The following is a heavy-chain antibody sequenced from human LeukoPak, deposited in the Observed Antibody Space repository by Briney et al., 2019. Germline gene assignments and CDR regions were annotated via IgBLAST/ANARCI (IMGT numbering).Heavy chain of an antibody. J-gene: IGHJ5*02. CDR2: ISYDGSNK. CDR1: GFTFSSYA. CDR3: AREGALGGWESYWFDP. D-gene: IGHD6-19*01. V-gene: IGHV3-30-3*01. Sequence: GGSLRLSCAASGFTFSSYAMHWVRQAPGKGLEWVAVISYDGSNKYYADSVKGRFTISRDNSKNSLYLQMNSLRAEDTAVYYCAREGALGGWESYWFDPWGQGTLVTVSS.